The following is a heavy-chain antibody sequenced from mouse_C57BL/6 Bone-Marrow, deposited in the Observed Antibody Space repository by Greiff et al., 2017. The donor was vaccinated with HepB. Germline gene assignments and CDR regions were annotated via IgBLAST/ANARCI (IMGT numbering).Heavy chain of an antibody. CDR1: GYSITSGYY. V-gene: IGHV3-6*01. Sequence: EVQLQESGPGLVKPSQSLSLTCSVTGYSITSGYYWNWIRQFPGNKLEWMGYISYDGSNNYNPSLKNRISITRDTSKNQFFLKLNSVTTEDTATYYCARVGDYDAMDCWGQGTSVTVSS. CDR2: ISYDGSN. D-gene: IGHD1-1*02. CDR3: ARVGDYDAMDC. J-gene: IGHJ4*01.